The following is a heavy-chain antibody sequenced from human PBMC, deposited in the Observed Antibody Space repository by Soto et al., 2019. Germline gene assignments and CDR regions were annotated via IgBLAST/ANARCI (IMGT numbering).Heavy chain of an antibody. V-gene: IGHV1-18*01. Sequence: QVQLVQSGPEVKPPGASVTVSCKTSGYTFIAYGLAWLRQAPGQRPEWMGWVIVNDERTKYAHNIQGRVTMTTYRSTTATYLELRSLTSDDTAVYYCARELNTASSAFSSFAYRGQGTLVTVSS. CDR3: ARELNTASSAFSSFAY. CDR1: GYTFIAYG. CDR2: VIVNDERT. J-gene: IGHJ4*02. D-gene: IGHD3-22*01.